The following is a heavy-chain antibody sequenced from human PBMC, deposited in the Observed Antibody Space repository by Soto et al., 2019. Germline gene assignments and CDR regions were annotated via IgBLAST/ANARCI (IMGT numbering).Heavy chain of an antibody. V-gene: IGHV1-2*04. CDR2: INPRSGAT. CDR1: GYTLTAFF. Sequence: VASVKVSCKATGYTLTAFFMHWVRQAPGQGLEWMGWINPRSGATNYAQNFQGWVTMTRDTSINTVYMELNRLRSDDTAVYYCARGGGLEIIPVAIRVYHYGMDVWGQGTTVTVSS. J-gene: IGHJ6*02. CDR3: ARGGGLEIIPVAIRVYHYGMDV. D-gene: IGHD2-2*02.